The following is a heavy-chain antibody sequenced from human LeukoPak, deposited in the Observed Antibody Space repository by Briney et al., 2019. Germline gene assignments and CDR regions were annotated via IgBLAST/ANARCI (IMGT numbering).Heavy chain of an antibody. J-gene: IGHJ4*02. CDR3: AKPRCSGTSCSLGYFDY. D-gene: IGHD2-2*01. CDR1: GFTFSSYA. CDR2: ISDTGGSGST. V-gene: IGHV3-23*01. Sequence: GASLRLSCAVSGFTFSSYAMSWVRQAPGKGLEWVSAISDTGGSGSTYYADSVKGRFTISRDNSKNTLYLQMNSLRAEDTAVYYCAKPRCSGTSCSLGYFDYWGQGALVTVSS.